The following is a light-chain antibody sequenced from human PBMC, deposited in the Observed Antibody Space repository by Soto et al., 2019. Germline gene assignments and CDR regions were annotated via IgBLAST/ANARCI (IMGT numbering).Light chain of an antibody. Sequence: QSALTQPRSVSGSPGQSVTISCTGTSSDVGGYNYVSWYQQHPGKVPKLIIYEVTNRPSGVSNRFSGSKSGNTASLTISGLQAEDEADYYCSSYTTSSTRVFGTGTKVTVL. CDR1: SSDVGGYNY. J-gene: IGLJ1*01. CDR2: EVT. CDR3: SSYTTSSTRV. V-gene: IGLV2-14*01.